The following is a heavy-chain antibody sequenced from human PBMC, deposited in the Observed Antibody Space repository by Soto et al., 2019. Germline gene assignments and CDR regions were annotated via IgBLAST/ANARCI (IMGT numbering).Heavy chain of an antibody. V-gene: IGHV3-21*01. Sequence: WGSLRLSCAASGFTFSSYSMNWVRQAPGKGLEWVSSISSSSSYIYYADSVKGRFTISRDNAKNSLYLQMNSLRAEDTAVYYCARGAYGDYPDYWGQGTLVTVSS. CDR1: GFTFSSYS. CDR3: ARGAYGDYPDY. CDR2: ISSSSSYI. D-gene: IGHD4-17*01. J-gene: IGHJ4*02.